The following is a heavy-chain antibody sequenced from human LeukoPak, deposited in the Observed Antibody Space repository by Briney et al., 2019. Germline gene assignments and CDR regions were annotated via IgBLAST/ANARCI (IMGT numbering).Heavy chain of an antibody. D-gene: IGHD5-18*01. J-gene: IGHJ4*02. CDR1: GFTFSSYA. CDR2: ITGGGGII. CDR3: AKEPYSYGPFDY. Sequence: GWSLILYCAASGFTFSSYAMSWFRQVPGKVLEFFSTITGGGGIIYYADSVKGRFTISRDDSKNTLYLQMNSLRAEDTAVYYCAKEPYSYGPFDYWGQGTLVTVSS. V-gene: IGHV3-23*01.